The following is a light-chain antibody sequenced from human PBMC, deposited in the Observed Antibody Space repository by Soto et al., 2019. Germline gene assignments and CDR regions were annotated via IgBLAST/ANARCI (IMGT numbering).Light chain of an antibody. CDR1: QTINHW. Sequence: DIQMTQSPATLSASVGDRVTITCRASQTINHWLAWYQQKPGKAPKLLISKATSLESGVPSRFSGSGSGTAFTLSISSLQPDDCATYYCQQYHSYGWTFGQGTKVEIK. V-gene: IGKV1-5*03. CDR2: KAT. J-gene: IGKJ1*01. CDR3: QQYHSYGWT.